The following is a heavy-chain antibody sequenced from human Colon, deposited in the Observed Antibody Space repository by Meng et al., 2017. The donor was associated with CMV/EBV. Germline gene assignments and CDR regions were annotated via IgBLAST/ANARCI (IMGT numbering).Heavy chain of an antibody. D-gene: IGHD5-18*01. CDR2: ISGSSSYI. CDR1: GFTFSSYS. Sequence: GESLKISCAASGFTFSSYSMNWVRQAPGKGLEWVSSISGSSSYIYYVDSMKGRFTISRDNAKNSLYLQMNSLRAEDTAVYYCARSGYNYGSGFDYWGQGTLVTVSS. V-gene: IGHV3-21*01. J-gene: IGHJ4*02. CDR3: ARSGYNYGSGFDY.